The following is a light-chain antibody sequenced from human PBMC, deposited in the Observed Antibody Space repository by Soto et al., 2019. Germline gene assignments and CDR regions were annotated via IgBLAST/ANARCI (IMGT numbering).Light chain of an antibody. V-gene: IGKV2-24*01. CDR3: MQATQCPCT. CDR2: KIS. CDR1: QSLVHSDGNTY. Sequence: DVVMTQTPLSSPVTLGQPASISCRSSQSLVHSDGNTYLSWLQQRPSQPPRLLIYKISTRFSGVPDKFSRRGAGTDVTLKINRVEAGDFGVYYCMQATQCPCTFVQGPKVEIK. J-gene: IGKJ1*01.